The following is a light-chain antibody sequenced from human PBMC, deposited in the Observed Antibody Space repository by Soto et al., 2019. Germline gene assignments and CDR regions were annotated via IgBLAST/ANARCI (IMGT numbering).Light chain of an antibody. Sequence: QSVLTQPASVSGSPGQSITISCTGTSSDVGAYNYVSWYQQHPGKAPKLVIHDVSNRPSGVSNRFSGSKSGNTASLTISGLQAEDEADYYCGSHTSSSTLVFGGGTKLTVL. V-gene: IGLV2-14*01. J-gene: IGLJ3*02. CDR3: GSHTSSSTLV. CDR1: SSDVGAYNY. CDR2: DVS.